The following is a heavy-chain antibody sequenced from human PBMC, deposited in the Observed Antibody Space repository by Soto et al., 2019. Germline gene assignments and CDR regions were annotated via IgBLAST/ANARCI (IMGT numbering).Heavy chain of an antibody. J-gene: IGHJ4*02. Sequence: SETLSLTCTVSGGSISNYYCNWIRQPAGKGLEWIGRIDTSGSTNYNPSLKSRVTMSVDTSKQEFSLKLSSVTAADTALYYCARGGQDFWSGPFDYWGRGALVTV. CDR1: GGSISNYY. CDR3: ARGGQDFWSGPFDY. CDR2: IDTSGST. D-gene: IGHD3-3*01. V-gene: IGHV4-4*07.